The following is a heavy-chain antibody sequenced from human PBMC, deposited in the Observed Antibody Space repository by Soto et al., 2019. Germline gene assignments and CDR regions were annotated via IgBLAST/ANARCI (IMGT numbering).Heavy chain of an antibody. Sequence: GGSLRLSCAASGFTFSSYAMSWVRQAPGEGLEWVSAISGSGGSTYYTDSVKGRFTISRDNSKNTVYLQMNSLRAEDTAVYYCAKVSGRGYYYGMDVWGQGTTVTVSS. CDR3: AKVSGRGYYYGMDV. J-gene: IGHJ6*02. V-gene: IGHV3-23*01. CDR1: GFTFSSYA. D-gene: IGHD3-10*01. CDR2: ISGSGGST.